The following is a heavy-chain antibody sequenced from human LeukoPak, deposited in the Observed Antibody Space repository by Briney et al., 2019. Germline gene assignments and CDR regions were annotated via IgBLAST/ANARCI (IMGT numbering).Heavy chain of an antibody. CDR1: GFMFTRYW. J-gene: IGHJ4*02. V-gene: IGHV3-7*01. Sequence: GGSLRLSCAGSGFMFTRYWMSWVRQTPGKGLEWVANIKQDGSEKYYVDSVKGRFTISRDNAKNSLYLQMNSLRVEDTAIYYCGRVPTPNPRAPGGRGT. CDR2: IKQDGSEK. CDR3: GRVPTPNPRAP.